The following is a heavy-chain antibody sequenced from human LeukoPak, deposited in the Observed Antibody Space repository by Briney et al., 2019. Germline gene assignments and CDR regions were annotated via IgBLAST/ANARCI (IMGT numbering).Heavy chain of an antibody. Sequence: SETLSLTCAVYGGSFSGYYWSWIRQPPGKGLEWIGEINHSGSTNYNPSLKSRVTISVDTSKNQFSLKLSSVTAADTAVYYCSMGREWEPLLAYWGQGTLVTVSS. CDR2: INHSGST. J-gene: IGHJ4*02. CDR3: SMGREWEPLLAY. V-gene: IGHV4-34*01. D-gene: IGHD1-26*01. CDR1: GGSFSGYY.